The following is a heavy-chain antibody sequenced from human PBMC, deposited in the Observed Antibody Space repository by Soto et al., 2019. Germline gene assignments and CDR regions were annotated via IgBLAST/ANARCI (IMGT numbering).Heavy chain of an antibody. CDR1: GFTFSTYA. V-gene: IGHV3-30-3*01. CDR2: ISYDASNK. CDR3: ARWVYAFDY. Sequence: AGGFLRLSCAASGFTFSTYAMNWVRQAPGKGLEWVAAISYDASNKYYAGSVKGRFTISRDNYKNTLYLQMNSLRTEGTAMYYCARWVYAFDYWGQGT. D-gene: IGHD6-13*01. J-gene: IGHJ4*02.